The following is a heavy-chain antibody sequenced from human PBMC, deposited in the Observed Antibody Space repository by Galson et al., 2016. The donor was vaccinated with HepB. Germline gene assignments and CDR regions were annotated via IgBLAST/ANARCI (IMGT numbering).Heavy chain of an antibody. J-gene: IGHJ3*02. Sequence: SCKASGYKFSSYGITCMRQAPGQGLEWMGWFTPHNGDTNYAQKFEGRATLTTDTSTSTAYMELRGLRSDDTAVYYCARVASKYRNVFDTWGQGTRVTVSS. CDR2: FTPHNGDT. CDR3: ARVASKYRNVFDT. D-gene: IGHD4-11*01. V-gene: IGHV1-18*01. CDR1: GYKFSSYG.